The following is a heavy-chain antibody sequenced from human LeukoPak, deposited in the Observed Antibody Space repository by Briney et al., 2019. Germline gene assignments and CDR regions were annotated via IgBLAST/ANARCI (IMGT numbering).Heavy chain of an antibody. J-gene: IGHJ5*02. CDR1: GGSISSYY. CDR3: ARDAGYSSSNNWFDP. V-gene: IGHV4-59*01. CDR2: IYYSGST. Sequence: PSETLSLTCTVSGGSISSYYWSWIRQPPGKGLEWIGYIYYSGSTNYNPSLKSRVTISVDTSKNQFSLKLSSVTAADTAVYYCARDAGYSSSNNWFDPWGQGTLVTVSS. D-gene: IGHD6-13*01.